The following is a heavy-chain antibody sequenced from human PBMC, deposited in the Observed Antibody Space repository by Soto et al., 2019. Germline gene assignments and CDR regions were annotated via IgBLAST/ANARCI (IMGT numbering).Heavy chain of an antibody. CDR2: IYYSGST. V-gene: IGHV4-39*01. J-gene: IGHJ6*03. CDR3: ARHISSGWYIHYYYYYYMDV. CDR1: GGSISSSSYY. Sequence: QLQLQESGPGLVKPSETLSLTCTVSGGSISSSSYYWGWIRQPPGKGLEWIGSIYYSGSTYYNPSLKSRVTISVDTSKNQFSLKLSSVTAADTAVYYCARHISSGWYIHYYYYYYMDVWGKGTTVTVSS. D-gene: IGHD6-19*01.